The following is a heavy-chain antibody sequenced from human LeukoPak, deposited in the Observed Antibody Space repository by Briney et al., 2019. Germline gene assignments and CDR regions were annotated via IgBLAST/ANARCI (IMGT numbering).Heavy chain of an antibody. CDR3: AKDTTSDGDYAFAFDI. V-gene: IGHV3-23*01. CDR2: IGGSGGST. J-gene: IGHJ3*02. CDR1: GFTFSSYA. Sequence: PGGSLRLSCAASGFTFSSYAMSWVRQAPGKGLEWVSAIGGSGGSTYYADSVKGRFTISRDNSKNTLYLQMNSLRAEDTAVYYCAKDTTSDGDYAFAFDIWGQGTMVTVSS. D-gene: IGHD4-17*01.